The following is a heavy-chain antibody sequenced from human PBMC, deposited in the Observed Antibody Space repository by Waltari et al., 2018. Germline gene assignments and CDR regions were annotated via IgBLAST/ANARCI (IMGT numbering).Heavy chain of an antibody. V-gene: IGHV3-15*07. CDR3: TTGGLWFGESEEDY. Sequence: EVQLVESGGGLVKPGGSLRLSCAASGFTFSNAWMNWVRQAPGKGLEWVGRIKSKTDGGKTDYAEPGKGRFTISRDDAKNKLYLQMNSLKTEDTAVYYCTTGGLWFGESEEDYWGQGTLVTVSS. CDR1: GFTFSNAW. CDR2: IKSKTDGGKT. D-gene: IGHD3-10*01. J-gene: IGHJ4*02.